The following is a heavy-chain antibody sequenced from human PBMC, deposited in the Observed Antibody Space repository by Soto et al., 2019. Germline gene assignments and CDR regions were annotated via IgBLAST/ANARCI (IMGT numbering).Heavy chain of an antibody. Sequence: PSETLSLTCAVYGGSFSGYYWSWIRQPPGKGLEWIGEINHSGSTNYNPSLKSRVTISVDTSKNQFSLKLSSVTAADTAVYYCARFSMIVVAYGMDVWGQGTTVTVSS. CDR1: GGSFSGYY. J-gene: IGHJ6*02. D-gene: IGHD3-22*01. CDR2: INHSGST. V-gene: IGHV4-34*01. CDR3: ARFSMIVVAYGMDV.